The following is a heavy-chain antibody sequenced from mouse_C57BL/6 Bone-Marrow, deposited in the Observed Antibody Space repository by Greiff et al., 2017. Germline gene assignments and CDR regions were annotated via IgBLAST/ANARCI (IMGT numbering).Heavy chain of an antibody. Sequence: EVQLVESGGGLVKPGGSLKLSCAASGFTFSSYAMSWVRQTPEKRLEWVATICDGGSYTYYPDNVKGRFTISRDNAKNNLYLQMSHLKSEDTAMYYCARVTILYPFAYWGQGTLVTVSA. V-gene: IGHV5-4*01. CDR2: ICDGGSYT. D-gene: IGHD2-12*01. CDR1: GFTFSSYA. CDR3: ARVTILYPFAY. J-gene: IGHJ3*01.